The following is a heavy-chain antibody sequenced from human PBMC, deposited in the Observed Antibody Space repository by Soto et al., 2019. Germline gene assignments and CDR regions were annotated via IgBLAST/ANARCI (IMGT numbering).Heavy chain of an antibody. D-gene: IGHD3-22*01. V-gene: IGHV1-69*13. CDR2: IIPIFGTA. CDR1: GGTFSSYA. Sequence: SVKVSCKASGGTFSSYAISWVRQAPGQGLEWMGGIIPIFGTANYAQKFQGRVTITADESTSTAYMELSSLRSEDTAVYYCARDRAYYDSSGFSYWGQGTLVTVSS. CDR3: ARDRAYYDSSGFSY. J-gene: IGHJ4*02.